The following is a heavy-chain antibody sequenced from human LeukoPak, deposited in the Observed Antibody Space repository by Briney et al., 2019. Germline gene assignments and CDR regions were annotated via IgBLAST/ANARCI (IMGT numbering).Heavy chain of an antibody. D-gene: IGHD1-26*01. CDR1: GVSISSYH. CDR3: ARLAAISGSDYPDD. V-gene: IGHV4-59*08. J-gene: IGHJ4*02. Sequence: SETLSLTCTVSGVSISSYHWSWIRQPPGKGLEWIGYIFYSGNTIYNPSLKSRVTISVDTSKNHFSLRLRSVTAADTAVYYCARLAAISGSDYPDDWGQGTLVTVSS. CDR2: IFYSGNT.